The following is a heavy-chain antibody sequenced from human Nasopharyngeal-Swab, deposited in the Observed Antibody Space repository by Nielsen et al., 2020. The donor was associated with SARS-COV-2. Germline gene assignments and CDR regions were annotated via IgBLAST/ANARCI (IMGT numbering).Heavy chain of an antibody. D-gene: IGHD1-20*01. CDR1: GFTFSNYA. CDR2: ITSDGRNT. J-gene: IGHJ4*02. V-gene: IGHV3-64*02. Sequence: GGSLRLSCVASGFTFSNYAMHWVRQAPGKGLEYLSVITSDGRNTYYVDSVKGRFTISRDNSKNTLYLQMGSLRPEDTAVYYCARDRAINWNDGYTDYWGQGTLVTVSS. CDR3: ARDRAINWNDGYTDY.